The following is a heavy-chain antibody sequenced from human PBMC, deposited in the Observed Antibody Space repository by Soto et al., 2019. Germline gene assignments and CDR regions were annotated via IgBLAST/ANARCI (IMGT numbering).Heavy chain of an antibody. J-gene: IGHJ4*02. CDR3: ARGRVSGSYSPYYFDY. CDR2: IYYSGST. Sequence: QVQLQESGPGLVKPSQTLSLTCTVSGGSISSGGYYWSWIRQHPGKVLEWIGYIYYSGSTYYNPSLKSRVTISVDTSKNQFSLKLSSVTAADTAVYYCARGRVSGSYSPYYFDYWGQGTLVTVSS. CDR1: GGSISSGGYY. V-gene: IGHV4-31*03. D-gene: IGHD3-10*01.